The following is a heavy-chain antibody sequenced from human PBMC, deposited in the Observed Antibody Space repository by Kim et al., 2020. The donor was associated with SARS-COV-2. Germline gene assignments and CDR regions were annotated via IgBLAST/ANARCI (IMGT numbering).Heavy chain of an antibody. CDR1: GGSISSGGYY. Sequence: SETLSLTCTVSGGSISSGGYYWSWIRQHPGKGLEWIGYIYYSGSTYYNPSLKSRVTISVDTSKNQFSLKLSSVTAADTAVYYCARAPRRIITIFGVVTHFEYWGKGNQVTVSS. V-gene: IGHV4-31*03. J-gene: IGHJ4*02. CDR2: IYYSGST. D-gene: IGHD3-3*01. CDR3: ARAPRRIITIFGVVTHFEY.